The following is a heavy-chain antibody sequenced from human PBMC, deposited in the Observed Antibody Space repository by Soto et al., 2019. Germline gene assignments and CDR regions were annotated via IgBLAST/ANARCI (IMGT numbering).Heavy chain of an antibody. D-gene: IGHD6-13*01. CDR3: ARKSVGSSWHTYHYYGMDV. CDR1: GYSFTSYW. CDR2: IDPSDSYT. V-gene: IGHV5-10-1*01. Sequence: GESLKISCKGSGYSFTSYWISWVRQMPGKGLEWMGRIDPSDSYTNYSPSFQGHVTISADKSISTAYLQWSSLKASDTAMYYCARKSVGSSWHTYHYYGMDVWGQGTTVTVSS. J-gene: IGHJ6*02.